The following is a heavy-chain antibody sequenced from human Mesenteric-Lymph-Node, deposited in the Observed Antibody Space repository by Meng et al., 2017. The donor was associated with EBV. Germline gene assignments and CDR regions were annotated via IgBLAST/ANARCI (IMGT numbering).Heavy chain of an antibody. D-gene: IGHD3-22*01. Sequence: VHLVVFWPGVGEPGSSVGVSVEAAVGTLERFGISWVRQAPGQGLEWLGEIVPYFATTNYAQKFRGRLMITADDSTATAYMELSSLRSGDTAIYFCAGGNHGFSRGYYWRDHWGQETLVTVSS. CDR1: VGTLERFG. V-gene: IGHV1-69*01. J-gene: IGHJ4*02. CDR2: IVPYFATT. CDR3: AGGNHGFSRGYYWRDH.